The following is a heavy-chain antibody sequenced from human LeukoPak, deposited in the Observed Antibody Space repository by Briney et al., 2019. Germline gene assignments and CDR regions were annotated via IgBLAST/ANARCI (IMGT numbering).Heavy chain of an antibody. CDR2: IKSKTDGGTT. V-gene: IGHV3-15*01. Sequence: TGGSLRLSCAASGFTFSNAWMSWVRQAPGRGLEWVGRIKSKTDGGTTDYAAPVKGRFTISRDDSKNTLYLQMNSLKTEDTAVYYSTTEWLVQGDYWGQGTLVTVSS. CDR1: GFTFSNAW. J-gene: IGHJ4*02. CDR3: TTEWLVQGDY. D-gene: IGHD6-19*01.